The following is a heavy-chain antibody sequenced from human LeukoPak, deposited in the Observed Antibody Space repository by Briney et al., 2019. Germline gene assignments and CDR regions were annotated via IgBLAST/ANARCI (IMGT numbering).Heavy chain of an antibody. CDR3: ARDILSGYDFVDDY. J-gene: IGHJ4*02. CDR1: GGSFSGYY. V-gene: IGHV4-34*01. CDR2: INHSGST. D-gene: IGHD5-12*01. Sequence: SETLSLTCAVYGGSFSGYYWSWIRQPPGKGLEWIGEINHSGSTNYNPSLKSRVTISVDTSKSQFSLKLSSVTAADTAVYYCARDILSGYDFVDDYWGQGTLVTVSS.